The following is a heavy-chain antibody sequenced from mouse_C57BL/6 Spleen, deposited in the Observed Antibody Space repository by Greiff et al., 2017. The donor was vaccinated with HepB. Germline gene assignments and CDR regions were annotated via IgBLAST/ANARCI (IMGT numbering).Heavy chain of an antibody. Sequence: VKLQQPGAELVMPGASVKLSCKASGYTFTSYWMHWVKQRPGQGLEWIGEIDPSDSYTNYNQKFKGKSTLTVDKSSSTAYMQLSSLTSEDSAVYYCGTYYEYDGWYFDAWGTGTTVTVSS. D-gene: IGHD2-4*01. CDR3: GTYYEYDGWYFDA. V-gene: IGHV1-69*01. CDR1: GYTFTSYW. CDR2: IDPSDSYT. J-gene: IGHJ1*03.